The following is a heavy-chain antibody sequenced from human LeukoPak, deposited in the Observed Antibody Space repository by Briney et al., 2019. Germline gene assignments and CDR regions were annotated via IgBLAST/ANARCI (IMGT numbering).Heavy chain of an antibody. J-gene: IGHJ6*03. CDR1: GGSISSYY. CDR3: AREVAAAGYYYYYMDV. V-gene: IGHV4-4*07. CDR2: IYTSGST. Sequence: SETLSLTCTVSGGSISSYYWSWIRQPAGKGLEWIGRIYTSGSTNYNPSLKSRVTISVDKSKNQFSLKLSSVTAADTAVYYCAREVAAAGYYYYYMDVWGKGPRSPSP. D-gene: IGHD6-13*01.